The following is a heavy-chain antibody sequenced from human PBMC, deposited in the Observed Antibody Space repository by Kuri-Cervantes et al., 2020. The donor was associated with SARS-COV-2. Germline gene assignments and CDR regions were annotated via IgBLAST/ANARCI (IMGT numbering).Heavy chain of an antibody. CDR2: IYTSGST. CDR3: ARDLRSGSFDY. D-gene: IGHD3-10*01. V-gene: IGHV4-61*02. J-gene: IGHJ4*02. Sequence: SETLSLTCTVSGYSISSGYYWSWIRQPAGKGLEWIGRIYTSGSTNYNPSLKSRVTISVDTSKNQFSLKLSSVTAADTAVYYCARDLRSGSFDYWGQETLVTVSS. CDR1: GYSISSGYY.